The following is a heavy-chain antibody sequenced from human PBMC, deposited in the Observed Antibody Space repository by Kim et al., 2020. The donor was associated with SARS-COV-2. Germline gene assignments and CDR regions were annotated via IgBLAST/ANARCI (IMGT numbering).Heavy chain of an antibody. V-gene: IGHV4-34*01. Sequence: SLKSRVTISVDPSKNQFSLKLSSVTAADTAVYYCARGYCSSTSCYMEIDYWGQGTLVTVSS. CDR3: ARGYCSSTSCYMEIDY. J-gene: IGHJ4*02. D-gene: IGHD2-2*02.